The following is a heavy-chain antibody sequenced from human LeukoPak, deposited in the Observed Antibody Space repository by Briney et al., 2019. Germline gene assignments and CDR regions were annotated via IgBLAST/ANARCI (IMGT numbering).Heavy chain of an antibody. CDR1: GFTFSSYA. V-gene: IGHV3-23*01. CDR2: ISGSAGGT. Sequence: GGSLRLSCAASGFTFSSYAMSWVRQAPGNGLEWVSAISGSAGGTYYTDSVKGRFTISRDNSKNILYLQMNSLRAEDTAVYYCAKRNYDFWSGYYRRAENHFDYWGQGTLVTVSS. D-gene: IGHD3-3*01. J-gene: IGHJ4*02. CDR3: AKRNYDFWSGYYRRAENHFDY.